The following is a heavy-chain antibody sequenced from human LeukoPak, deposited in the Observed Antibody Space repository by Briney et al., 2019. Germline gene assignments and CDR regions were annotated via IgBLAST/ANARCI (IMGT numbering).Heavy chain of an antibody. J-gene: IGHJ4*02. CDR2: INHSGST. CDR3: ARGSRGGNAGYQFDY. D-gene: IGHD4-23*01. Sequence: SETLSLTCAVYGGSFSGYYWSWIRQPPGKGLEWIGEINHSGSTNYNPSLKSRVTISVDTSKNQFSLKLSSVTAADTAVYYCARGSRGGNAGYQFDYWGQGTLVTVSS. CDR1: GGSFSGYY. V-gene: IGHV4-34*01.